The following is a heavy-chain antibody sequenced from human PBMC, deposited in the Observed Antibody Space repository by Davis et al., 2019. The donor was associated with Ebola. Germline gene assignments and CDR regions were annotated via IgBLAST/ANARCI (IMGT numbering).Heavy chain of an antibody. V-gene: IGHV4-39*01. D-gene: IGHD3-16*01. CDR3: ASFTFGRGGY. J-gene: IGHJ4*02. CDR2: KYYSGNV. Sequence: RNYVMSWVRQPPGKGLEWIGSKYYSGNVNYNPSLKSRVTISVDTSKNQFSLKLTSVTAADTAVYYCASFTFGRGGYWGQGTLVNVSS. CDR1: RNYV.